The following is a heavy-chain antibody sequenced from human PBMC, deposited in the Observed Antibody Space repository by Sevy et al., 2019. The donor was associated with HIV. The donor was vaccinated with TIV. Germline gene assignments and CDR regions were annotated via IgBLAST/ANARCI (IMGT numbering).Heavy chain of an antibody. CDR2: IYHTGST. Sequence: SETLSLTCAVSGGSFKSDGYAWSWIRQAPGKSLVWIGYIYHTGSTFYNPSLESRVTISVDRSKNQLSLRLRSVTAADTAVYYCARHSGQWLVNYYLDLRGRGTLVTVSS. J-gene: IGHJ2*01. CDR3: ARHSGQWLVNYYLDL. CDR1: GGSFKSDGYA. V-gene: IGHV4-30-2*01. D-gene: IGHD6-19*01.